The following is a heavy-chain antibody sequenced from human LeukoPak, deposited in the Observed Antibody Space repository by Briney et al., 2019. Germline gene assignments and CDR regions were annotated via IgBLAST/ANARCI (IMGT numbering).Heavy chain of an antibody. Sequence: GGSLRLSCAASRFTFSSYGMHWVRQAPGKGLEWVAYIQYDGSNEQYADSVKGRFTISRDNAKNSLYLQMKSLRAEDTAVYFCARETYGDYENAFDIWGQGTMVTVSS. J-gene: IGHJ3*02. V-gene: IGHV3-30*02. CDR3: ARETYGDYENAFDI. CDR1: RFTFSSYG. D-gene: IGHD4-17*01. CDR2: IQYDGSNE.